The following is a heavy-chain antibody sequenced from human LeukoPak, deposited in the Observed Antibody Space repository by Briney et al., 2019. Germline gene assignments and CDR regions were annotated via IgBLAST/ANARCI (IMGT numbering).Heavy chain of an antibody. Sequence: PGRSLRLSCPASGFTFSSYAMHGVRQAPGKGLEWVAVISYEGSNKYYADSVKGRFTISRDNSKNTLYLQMNSLRAEDTAVYYCAREGRVRVEATGYFDYWGQGTLVTVSA. V-gene: IGHV3-30*04. CDR3: AREGRVRVEATGYFDY. J-gene: IGHJ4*02. CDR1: GFTFSSYA. CDR2: ISYEGSNK. D-gene: IGHD1-26*01.